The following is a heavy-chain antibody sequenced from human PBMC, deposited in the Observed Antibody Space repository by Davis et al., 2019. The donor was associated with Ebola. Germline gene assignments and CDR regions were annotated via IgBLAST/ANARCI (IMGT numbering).Heavy chain of an antibody. V-gene: IGHV3-53*01. CDR1: GFSVSDNY. CDR3: AKDKGQSASGTDY. D-gene: IGHD1-26*01. Sequence: GGSLRLSCEASGFSVSDNYMTWVRQAPGKGLEWVSSITASGRTTYYAASVKGHFTISRDNSKNTLFLQMNSLRADDTALYYCAKDKGQSASGTDYWGQGTLVTVSS. J-gene: IGHJ4*02. CDR2: ITASGRTT.